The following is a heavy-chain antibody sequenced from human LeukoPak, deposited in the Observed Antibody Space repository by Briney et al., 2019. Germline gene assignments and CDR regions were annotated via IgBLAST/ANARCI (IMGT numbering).Heavy chain of an antibody. CDR3: ARPYVITGHWFDP. CDR1: GYTFTGYY. J-gene: IGHJ5*02. V-gene: IGHV1-2*02. D-gene: IGHD3-22*01. CDR2: INPNSGGT. Sequence: ASVKVSCKASGYTFTGYYMHWVRQAPGQGLEWMGWINPNSGGTNYAQKFQGRVTMTRDTSISTAYMELSRLRSDDTAVYYCARPYVITGHWFDPWGQGTLVTVSS.